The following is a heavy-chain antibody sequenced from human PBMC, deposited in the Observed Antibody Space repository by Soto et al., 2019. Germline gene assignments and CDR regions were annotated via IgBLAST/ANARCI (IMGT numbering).Heavy chain of an antibody. D-gene: IGHD3-22*01. CDR2: VYHSGST. Sequence: QVQLLESGPGLVKPSQTLSLTCTVSGGPISSGGYYWSWVRQHPGKGLEWIGYVYHSGSTYNNPSLKSRVTISVDTSKNQFSLKLSSVTAADTAVYYCVSLSAGYYYDSSGYYFDYWGQGTLVTVSS. CDR1: GGPISSGGYY. V-gene: IGHV4-31*03. CDR3: VSLSAGYYYDSSGYYFDY. J-gene: IGHJ4*02.